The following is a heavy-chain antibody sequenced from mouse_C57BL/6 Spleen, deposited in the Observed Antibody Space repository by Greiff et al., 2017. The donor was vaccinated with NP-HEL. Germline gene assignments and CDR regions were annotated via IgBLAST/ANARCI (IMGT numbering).Heavy chain of an antibody. CDR1: GYTFTSYW. CDR2: IDPSDSYT. D-gene: IGHD2-4*01. V-gene: IGHV1-59*01. Sequence: VQLQQSGAELVRPGTSVKLSCKASGYTFTSYWMHWVKQRPGQGLEWIGVIDPSDSYTNYNQKFKGKATVTVDTSSSTAYMQLSSLTSEDSAVYYCAKGDYDVSWFAYWGQRTLVTVSA. J-gene: IGHJ3*01. CDR3: AKGDYDVSWFAY.